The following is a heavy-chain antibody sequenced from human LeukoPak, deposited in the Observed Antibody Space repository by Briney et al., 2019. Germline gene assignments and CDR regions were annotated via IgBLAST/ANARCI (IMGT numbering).Heavy chain of an antibody. CDR1: GGSISSSNW. D-gene: IGHD3-10*01. V-gene: IGHV4-4*02. CDR2: IYHSGST. CDR3: ARYTMVRGDAFDI. Sequence: PSGTLSLTCAVSGGSISSSNWWSWVRQPPGKGLEWIGEIYHSGSTNYNPSLKSRVTISVDTSKNQFSLKLSSVTAADTAVYYCARYTMVRGDAFDIWGQGTMVTVSS. J-gene: IGHJ3*02.